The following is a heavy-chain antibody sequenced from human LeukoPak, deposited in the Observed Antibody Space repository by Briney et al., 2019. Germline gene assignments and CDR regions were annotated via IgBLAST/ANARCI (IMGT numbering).Heavy chain of an antibody. D-gene: IGHD6-19*01. J-gene: IGHJ4*02. Sequence: PSETLSLTCTVYGGSFSGYYWTWIRQPPGKGLEWIGDVSHIGSTNYNPSIQSRVSISVDTSKNQFSLRLSSVTASDTAVYYCARYEAVAGGFDYWGQGTLASVCS. CDR2: VSHIGST. CDR1: GGSFSGYY. CDR3: ARYEAVAGGFDY. V-gene: IGHV4-34*01.